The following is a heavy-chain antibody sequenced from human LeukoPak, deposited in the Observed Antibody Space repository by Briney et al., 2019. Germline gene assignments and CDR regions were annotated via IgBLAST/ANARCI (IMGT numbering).Heavy chain of an antibody. CDR3: ARDKDMGAVAGTFDY. Sequence: ASVKVSCKASGYTFTSYGISWVRQAPGQGLEWIGWISAYNGNTNYVQKLQGRVTITTDTSTSTAYMELRSLRSDDTAVYYCARDKDMGAVAGTFDYWGQGTLVTVSS. V-gene: IGHV1-18*01. CDR2: ISAYNGNT. D-gene: IGHD6-19*01. CDR1: GYTFTSYG. J-gene: IGHJ4*02.